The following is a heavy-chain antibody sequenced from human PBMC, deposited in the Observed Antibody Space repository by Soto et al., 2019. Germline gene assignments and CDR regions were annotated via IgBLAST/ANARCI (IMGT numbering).Heavy chain of an antibody. CDR3: ARGIGAGTTSGPTNTIDY. V-gene: IGHV6-1*01. CDR1: GDSVSSNSAA. Sequence: PSQTLSLTCAISGDSVSSNSAAWNWIRQSPSRGLEWLGRTYYRSKWYNDYAVSVKSRITINPDTSKNQFSLQLNSVTPEDTAVYYCARGIGAGTTSGPTNTIDYWGQGTLVTVSS. CDR2: TYYRSKWYN. D-gene: IGHD1-7*01. J-gene: IGHJ4*02.